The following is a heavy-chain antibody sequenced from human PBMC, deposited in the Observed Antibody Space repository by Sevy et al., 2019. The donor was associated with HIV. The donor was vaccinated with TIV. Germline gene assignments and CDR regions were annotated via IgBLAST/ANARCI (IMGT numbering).Heavy chain of an antibody. CDR2: ISSDGNNK. V-gene: IGHV3-30*04. CDR3: ARGRVTSHYYDY. CDR1: RFTFNTYA. J-gene: IGHJ4*02. D-gene: IGHD2-21*02. Sequence: GGSLRLSCAASRFTFNTYAIHWVRQAPGKGLEWVAVISSDGNNKYYANSVKGRFTISRDNSRHTLYLQMNSLRVQDTAVYYCARGRVTSHYYDYWGQGPLVTVSS.